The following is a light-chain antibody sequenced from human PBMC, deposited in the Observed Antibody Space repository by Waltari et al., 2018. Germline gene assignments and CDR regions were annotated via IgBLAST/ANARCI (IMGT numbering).Light chain of an antibody. V-gene: IGKV3-11*01. Sequence: EIVLTQSPATLSLSPGERATLPCRASQGIKRYLAWYQQKPGQPPRLLIYDASKRAPGIPARFSGSGSGTDFAFTISSLETEDFGLYYCQQRSNWPPITFGQGTRLEIK. J-gene: IGKJ5*01. CDR2: DAS. CDR3: QQRSNWPPIT. CDR1: QGIKRY.